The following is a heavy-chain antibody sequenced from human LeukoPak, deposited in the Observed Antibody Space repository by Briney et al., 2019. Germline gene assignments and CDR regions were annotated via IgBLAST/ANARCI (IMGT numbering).Heavy chain of an antibody. Sequence: PGGSLSLSCAASGFTFSNFALYWVRQPPGKGLEWVALIWNDGSHEYYDDSVKDRFTISRDNSQSTLHLQMNNLRAEDTAFYYCARDSDEYGDSHIDYWGQGTLVTVSS. CDR2: IWNDGSHE. CDR3: ARDSDEYGDSHIDY. J-gene: IGHJ4*02. D-gene: IGHD4-17*01. CDR1: GFTFSNFA. V-gene: IGHV3-33*01.